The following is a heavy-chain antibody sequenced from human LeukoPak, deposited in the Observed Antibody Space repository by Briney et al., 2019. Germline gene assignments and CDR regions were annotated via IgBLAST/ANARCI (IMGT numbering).Heavy chain of an antibody. Sequence: GGSLRLSCAASGFDFDDYAMHWVRQAPGKGLEWVSSINWNSDTIYYAASVKGRFTISRDNAKKYLYLQMNSLGTEDTAFYYCAKMGYFGSGSYYPGEFYFDYWGQGTLVTVSS. CDR2: INWNSDTI. V-gene: IGHV3-9*01. CDR1: GFDFDDYA. D-gene: IGHD3-10*01. CDR3: AKMGYFGSGSYYPGEFYFDY. J-gene: IGHJ4*02.